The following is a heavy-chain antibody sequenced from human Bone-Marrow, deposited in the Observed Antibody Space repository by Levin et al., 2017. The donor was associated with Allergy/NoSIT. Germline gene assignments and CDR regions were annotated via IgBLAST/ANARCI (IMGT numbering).Heavy chain of an antibody. V-gene: IGHV4-59*08. CDR2: IHHSGSA. CDR1: GASISSYY. J-gene: IGHJ4*02. Sequence: SQTLSLTCTVSGASISSYYWSWLRQSPGKGLEWIGYIHHSGSANNNPSLKSRVTMSVDTSRNQFSLRLTSLTAADTAVYYCARHCSHGEYYNPLDFWGQGTLVTVSS. D-gene: IGHD2/OR15-2a*01. CDR3: ARHCSHGEYYNPLDF.